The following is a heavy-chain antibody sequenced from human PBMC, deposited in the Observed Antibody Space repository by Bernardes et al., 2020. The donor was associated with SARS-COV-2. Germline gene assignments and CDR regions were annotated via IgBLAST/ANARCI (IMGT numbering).Heavy chain of an antibody. CDR2: MNPNSGNT. CDR1: GYTFTSYD. J-gene: IGHJ4*02. D-gene: IGHD3-10*01. Sequence: ASVKVSCKVSGYTFTSYDINRVRQATGQGLEWMGGMNPNSGNTGYAQKFQGRVTMTRNTSISKVHMELSSLRSDDTAVYYCARAGLSGYYFDYWGQGTLVTVSS. CDR3: ARAGLSGYYFDY. V-gene: IGHV1-8*01.